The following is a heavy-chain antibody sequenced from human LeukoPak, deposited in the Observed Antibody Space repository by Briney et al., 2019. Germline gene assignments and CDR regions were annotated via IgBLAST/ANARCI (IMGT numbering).Heavy chain of an antibody. CDR3: ARHEGHSPLGAFDP. Sequence: PSETLSLTCTVSGGSISSGGYYWSWIRQHPGKGLEWIGYIYYSGSTYYNPSLKSRVTISVDTSKNQFSLKLSSVTAADTAVYYCARHEGHSPLGAFDPWGQGTLVTVSS. CDR2: IYYSGST. CDR1: GGSISSGGYY. J-gene: IGHJ5*02. V-gene: IGHV4-31*03. D-gene: IGHD3-10*01.